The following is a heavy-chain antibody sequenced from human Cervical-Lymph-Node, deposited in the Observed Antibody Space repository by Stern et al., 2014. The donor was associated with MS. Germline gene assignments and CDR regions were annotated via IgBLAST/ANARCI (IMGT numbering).Heavy chain of an antibody. CDR3: ASAYSSGWYGIDY. CDR1: GYTFTSYA. Sequence: QVQLVQSGAEVKKPGASVKVSCKASGYTFTSYAMHWVRQAPGQRLEWMGWINAGNGNTKYSQKFQGRVTITRDTSASTAYMKLSSLRSEDTAVYYCASAYSSGWYGIDYWGQGTLVTVSS. V-gene: IGHV1-3*01. J-gene: IGHJ4*02. CDR2: INAGNGNT. D-gene: IGHD6-19*01.